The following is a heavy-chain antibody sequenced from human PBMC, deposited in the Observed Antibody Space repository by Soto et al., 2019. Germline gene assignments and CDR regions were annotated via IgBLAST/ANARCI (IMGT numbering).Heavy chain of an antibody. CDR2: IYYSGST. CDR3: AKGDKWESRLDY. V-gene: IGHV4-31*03. CDR1: GGSISSGGYY. Sequence: QVQLQESGPGLVKPSQTLSLTCTVSGGSISSGGYYWSWIRQHPGKGLEWIGYIYYSGSTYYNPALKCRITISMDTSKNQFSLKLSSVTAADTAVYYCAKGDKWESRLDYWGQGTLVTVSS. D-gene: IGHD1-26*01. J-gene: IGHJ4*02.